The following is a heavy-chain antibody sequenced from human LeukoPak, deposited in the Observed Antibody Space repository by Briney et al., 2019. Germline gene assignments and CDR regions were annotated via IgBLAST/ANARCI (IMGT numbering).Heavy chain of an antibody. CDR1: GYTFTGYY. J-gene: IGHJ5*02. CDR3: ARDGRGLWFGELYDWFDP. V-gene: IGHV1-2*02. D-gene: IGHD3-10*01. CDR2: INPNSGGT. Sequence: ASVKVSCKASGYTFTGYYMHWVRQAPGQGLEWMGWINPNSGGTNHAQKFQGRVTMTRDTSISTAYMELSRLRSDDTAVYYCARDGRGLWFGELYDWFDPWGQGTLVTVSS.